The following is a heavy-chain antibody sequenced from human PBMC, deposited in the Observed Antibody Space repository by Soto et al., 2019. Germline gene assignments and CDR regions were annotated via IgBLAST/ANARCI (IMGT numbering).Heavy chain of an antibody. Sequence: GGSLRLSCEASGFPFGNYHMSWVRQAPGKGLEWVAGISAGGDGTTYADSVKGRFTISRDNSRNTLYLQMNSLRVDDTALYYCAKEPRLKRAYWGQGSLVTVSS. D-gene: IGHD2-8*01. J-gene: IGHJ4*01. V-gene: IGHV3-23*01. CDR1: GFPFGNYH. CDR3: AKEPRLKRAY. CDR2: ISAGGDGT.